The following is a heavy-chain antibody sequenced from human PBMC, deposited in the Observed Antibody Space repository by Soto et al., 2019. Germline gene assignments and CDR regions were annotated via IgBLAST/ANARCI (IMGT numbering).Heavy chain of an antibody. V-gene: IGHV1-2*02. D-gene: IGHD1-26*01. J-gene: IGHJ3*02. Sequence: GASVKVSCKASGYTFTGYYMHWVRQAPGQGLEWMGWINPNSGGTNYAQKFQGRVTMTRDTSISTAYMELSRLRSDDTAVYYCARVPTPGIVGAPRAFDIWGQGTVVTVSS. CDR1: GYTFTGYY. CDR2: INPNSGGT. CDR3: ARVPTPGIVGAPRAFDI.